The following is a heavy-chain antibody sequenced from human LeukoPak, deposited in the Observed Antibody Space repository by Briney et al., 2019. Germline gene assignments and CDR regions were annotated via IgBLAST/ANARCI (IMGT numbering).Heavy chain of an antibody. CDR3: AKRGVVIRVILVGFHKEAYYFDS. J-gene: IGHJ4*02. CDR1: GITLSNYG. CDR2: INDSGGRT. V-gene: IGHV3-23*01. D-gene: IGHD3-22*01. Sequence: GGSLRLSCAVSGITLSNYGMSWVRQAPGKGLEWVAGINDSGGRTNYADSVKGRFTISRDNPKNTLYLQMNSLRAEDTAVYFCAKRGVVIRVILVGFHKEAYYFDSWGQGALVTVSS.